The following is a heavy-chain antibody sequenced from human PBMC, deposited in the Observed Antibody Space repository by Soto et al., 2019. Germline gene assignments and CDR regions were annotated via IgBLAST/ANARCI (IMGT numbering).Heavy chain of an antibody. CDR1: GGSISSYY. V-gene: IGHV4-59*08. J-gene: IGHJ6*02. CDR2: IYYSGST. Sequence: PSETLSLTCTVSGGSISSYYWSWIRQPPGKGLEWIGYIYYSGSTNYNPSLKSRVTISVDTSKNQFSLKLSSVTAADTAVYYCARLEGTYYYYGMDVWGQGTTVTVPS. CDR3: ARLEGTYYYYGMDV. D-gene: IGHD3-10*01.